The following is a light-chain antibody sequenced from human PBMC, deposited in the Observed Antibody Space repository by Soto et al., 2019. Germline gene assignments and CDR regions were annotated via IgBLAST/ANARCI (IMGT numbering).Light chain of an antibody. CDR2: GAS. V-gene: IGKV1-9*01. CDR3: QELNSYPRT. CDR1: QGISTY. Sequence: DTRLTQSPSFLSASVGDRVTITCRASQGISTYLAWYQQKPGKAPKSLIYGASTLQSGVPSRFSGSGSGTEFTLTISSLQPEDFATYYCQELNSYPRTFGPGTKVQIK. J-gene: IGKJ1*01.